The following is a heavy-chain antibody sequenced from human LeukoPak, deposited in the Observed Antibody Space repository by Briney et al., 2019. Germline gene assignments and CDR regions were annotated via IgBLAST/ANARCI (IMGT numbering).Heavy chain of an antibody. V-gene: IGHV4-39*01. Sequence: NPSETLSLTCTVSGGSIISDTFYWNWIRQPAGKGLEWIGSIYYSGSTYYNPSLKSRVTISVDTSKNQFSLKLSSATAADTAVYYCARVYCSGGSCYPNWFDPWGQGTLVTVSS. CDR1: GGSIISDTFY. J-gene: IGHJ5*02. D-gene: IGHD2-15*01. CDR2: IYYSGST. CDR3: ARVYCSGGSCYPNWFDP.